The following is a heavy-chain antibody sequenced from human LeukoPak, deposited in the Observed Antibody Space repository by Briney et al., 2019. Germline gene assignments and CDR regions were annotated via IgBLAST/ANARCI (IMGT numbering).Heavy chain of an antibody. CDR1: GFTFSSYG. J-gene: IGHJ6*02. CDR2: ISHGGSNK. CDR3: AKEAYYYDSRGYHNYYYYGMDV. Sequence: GGSLRLSCAASGFTFSSYGMHWVRQAPGKGLEWVASISHGGSNKYYADSVRGRFTISRDNSKNTLYLQMNSLRAEDTAVYSCAKEAYYYDSRGYHNYYYYGMDVWGQGTTVTVSS. V-gene: IGHV3-30*18. D-gene: IGHD3-22*01.